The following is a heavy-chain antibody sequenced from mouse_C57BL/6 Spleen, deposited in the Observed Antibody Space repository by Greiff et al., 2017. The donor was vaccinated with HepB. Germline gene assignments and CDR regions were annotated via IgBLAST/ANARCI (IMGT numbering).Heavy chain of an antibody. Sequence: QVQLQQSGPELVKPGASVKISCKASGYAFSSSWMNWVKQRPGKGLEWIGRIYPGDGDTNYNGKFKGKATLTADKSSSTAYMKLSSLTSEDSAVYFCARWEAMSTWYFDVWGTGTTVTVSS. CDR1: GYAFSSSW. V-gene: IGHV1-82*01. J-gene: IGHJ1*03. D-gene: IGHD2-4*01. CDR3: ARWEAMSTWYFDV. CDR2: IYPGDGDT.